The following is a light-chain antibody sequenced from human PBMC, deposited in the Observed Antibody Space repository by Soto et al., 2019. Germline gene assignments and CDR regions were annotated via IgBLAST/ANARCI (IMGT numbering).Light chain of an antibody. Sequence: DIQMTQSPSSVSASVGDRVTITCRASQGISSWLAWYQRKPGKAPELLIYAASSLQSGVPSRFSGSGSGTDFTLTISSLQPEDFATYYCQQANSFPFTFGPGTKVDIK. CDR2: AAS. CDR3: QQANSFPFT. V-gene: IGKV1D-12*01. J-gene: IGKJ3*01. CDR1: QGISSW.